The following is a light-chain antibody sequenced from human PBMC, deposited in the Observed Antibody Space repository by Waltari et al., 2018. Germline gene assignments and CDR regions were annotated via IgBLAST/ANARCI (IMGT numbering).Light chain of an antibody. V-gene: IGLV1-44*01. J-gene: IGLJ3*02. CDR1: NSNIESNT. CDR3: ATWDDNLNGWV. Sequence: QSVLTQPPSASGTPGQRVTISCSGSNSNIESNTVNWYQHLPGTAPKLLISTNNEWSSGVPDRFSVSKSGTSASLAISGLQSEDEADYYCATWDDNLNGWVFGGGTKLTVL. CDR2: TNN.